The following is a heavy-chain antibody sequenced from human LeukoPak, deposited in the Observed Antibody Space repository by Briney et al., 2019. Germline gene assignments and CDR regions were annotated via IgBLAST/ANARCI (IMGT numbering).Heavy chain of an antibody. CDR2: IYYSGST. J-gene: IGHJ3*02. CDR1: GGSISSYY. CDR3: ARSRVFDDAFDI. V-gene: IGHV4-59*01. Sequence: PSETLSLTCTVSGGSISSYYWSWIRQPPGKGLEWIGYIYYSGSTNYNPSFKSRVTISVDTSKNQFSLKLSSVTAADTAVYYCARSRVFDDAFDIWGQGTMVTVSS. D-gene: IGHD6-13*01.